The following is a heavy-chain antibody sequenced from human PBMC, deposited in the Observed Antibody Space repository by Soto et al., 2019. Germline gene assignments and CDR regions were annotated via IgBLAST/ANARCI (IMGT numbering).Heavy chain of an antibody. CDR3: ARQITMLRGEPNWFAP. D-gene: IGHD3-10*01. V-gene: IGHV4-30-2*01. CDR2: IYHSGSP. Sequence: QLQLQESGSGLVKPSQTLSLTCAVSGGSISSGGYSWSWIRQPPGKGLEWIGYIYHSGSPYYNPSLKSRVIISVDRSMYQFSLKLSSVTGADTAVYYCARQITMLRGEPNWFAPWGQGTLVTVSS. CDR1: GGSISSGGYS. J-gene: IGHJ5*02.